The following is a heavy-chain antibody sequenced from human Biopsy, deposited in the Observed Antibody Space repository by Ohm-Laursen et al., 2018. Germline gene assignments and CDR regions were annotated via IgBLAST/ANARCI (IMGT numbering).Heavy chain of an antibody. V-gene: IGHV1-8*01. CDR2: LNPVSGNS. Sequence: SVKVSCKASGYTFTSYDITWVRQASGQGPEWIGRLNPVSGNSNFGQKFRGRVTVTSDTSISTAYMELSGLSSDDTASYYCGRAVRNQLLTDPWGQGTLVTVTS. CDR3: GRAVRNQLLTDP. D-gene: IGHD1-7*01. CDR1: GYTFTSYD. J-gene: IGHJ5*02.